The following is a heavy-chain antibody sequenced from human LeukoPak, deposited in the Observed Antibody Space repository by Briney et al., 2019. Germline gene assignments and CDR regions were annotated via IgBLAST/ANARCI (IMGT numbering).Heavy chain of an antibody. CDR3: AKDWGFGELFLYYFDY. J-gene: IGHJ4*02. D-gene: IGHD3-10*01. CDR1: GFTFSSYG. CDR2: ISYDGSNK. Sequence: GGSLRLSCAASGFTFSSYGMHWVRQAPGKGLEWVAVISYDGSNKYYADSVKGRFTISRDNSKNTLYLQMNSLRAEDTAVYYCAKDWGFGELFLYYFDYWGQGTLVTVSS. V-gene: IGHV3-30*18.